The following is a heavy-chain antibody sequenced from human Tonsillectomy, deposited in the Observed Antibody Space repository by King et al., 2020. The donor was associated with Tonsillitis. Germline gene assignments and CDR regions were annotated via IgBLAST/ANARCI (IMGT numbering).Heavy chain of an antibody. V-gene: IGHV4-59*01. CDR1: RGSITNYY. Sequence: QLQESGPGLVKPSETLSLTCTVPRGSITNYYWNWIRQPPGKGLEWIGYIYYSGSTHYNPSLKSRVTMSVDTSKNQFSLKLSSVTAADTAVYYCASSPVVVIAAPFDPWGQGALVTVSS. D-gene: IGHD2-21*01. CDR3: ASSPVVVIAAPFDP. J-gene: IGHJ5*02. CDR2: IYYSGST.